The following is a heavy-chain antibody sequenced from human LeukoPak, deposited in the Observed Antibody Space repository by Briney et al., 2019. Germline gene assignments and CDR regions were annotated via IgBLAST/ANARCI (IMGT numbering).Heavy chain of an antibody. CDR3: ARESVVPAAISAFDI. D-gene: IGHD2-2*02. Sequence: VKVSCMSSGWIFSSYVIGWVRQAPGRGLEGMGGNIPIFCTANYAQKFQGRVTITADKSTSTAYMELSSLRSEDTAVYYCARESVVPAAISAFDIWGQGTMVTVSS. CDR1: GWIFSSYV. CDR2: NIPIFCTA. J-gene: IGHJ3*02. V-gene: IGHV1-69*13.